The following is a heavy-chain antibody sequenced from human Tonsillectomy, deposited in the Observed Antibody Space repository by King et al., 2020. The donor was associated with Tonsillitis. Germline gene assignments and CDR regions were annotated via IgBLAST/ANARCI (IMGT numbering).Heavy chain of an antibody. CDR1: GGSISSGGYS. CDR2: IYHSGST. J-gene: IGHJ4*02. CDR3: ARFYDSSGYVDY. V-gene: IGHV4-30-2*01. D-gene: IGHD3-22*01. Sequence: QLQESGSGLVKPSQTLSLTCAVSGGSISSGGYSWSWIRQPPGKGLEWIGYIYHSGSTYYNPSLKSRVTISVDRSKNQFSLKLSSVTAADTAVYYCARFYDSSGYVDYWGQGTLVTVPS.